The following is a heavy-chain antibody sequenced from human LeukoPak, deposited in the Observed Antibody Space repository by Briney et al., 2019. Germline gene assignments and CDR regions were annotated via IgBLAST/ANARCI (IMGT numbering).Heavy chain of an antibody. CDR2: IYTSGST. CDR1: GGSISSYY. CDR3: VLSLPNIAAVQNFDY. J-gene: IGHJ4*02. V-gene: IGHV4-4*07. Sequence: PSETLSLTCTVSGGSISSYYWSWLRQPAGKGLEWIGRIYTSGSTNYNPSLKSRVTMSVDTSKNQFSLKLSSVTAADTAVYYCVLSLPNIAAVQNFDYWGQGTLVTVSS. D-gene: IGHD6-13*01.